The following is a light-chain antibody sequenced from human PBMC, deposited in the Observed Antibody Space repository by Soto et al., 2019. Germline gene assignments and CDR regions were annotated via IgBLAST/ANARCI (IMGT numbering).Light chain of an antibody. Sequence: QSVLTQPPSVSGAPGQRVTISCTGSSSNIGAGYGVHWYQQLPGTAPKLLIYGNNTRSSGVPDRFSGFKSGTSASPAITGLQAEDEADYYCQSYDSSRISDVFGTGTKLTVL. CDR2: GNN. V-gene: IGLV1-40*01. J-gene: IGLJ1*01. CDR3: QSYDSSRISDV. CDR1: SSNIGAGYG.